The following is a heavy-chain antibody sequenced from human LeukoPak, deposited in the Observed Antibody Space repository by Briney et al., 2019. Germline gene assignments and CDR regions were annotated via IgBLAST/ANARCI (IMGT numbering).Heavy chain of an antibody. Sequence: ASVKVSCKASGYTFTSYDINWVRQAPGQGLELMGWMNLNSGNTGYEQKFQGRVTMTRNTSIGTAYMELSSLRSEDTAVYYCARGPYGRWNDKLDYWGQGTLVTVSS. V-gene: IGHV1-8*01. CDR2: MNLNSGNT. D-gene: IGHD1-1*01. CDR1: GYTFTSYD. J-gene: IGHJ4*02. CDR3: ARGPYGRWNDKLDY.